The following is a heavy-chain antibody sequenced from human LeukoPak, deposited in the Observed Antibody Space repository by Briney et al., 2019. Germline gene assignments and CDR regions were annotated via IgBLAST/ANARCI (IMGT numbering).Heavy chain of an antibody. J-gene: IGHJ4*02. Sequence: RGSLRLSCAASGFTFSSYGMHWVRQAPGKGLEWVAFIRYDGSNKYYADSVKGRFTISRDNSKSTLYLQMNSLRAEDTAVYYCAKDDFWSGPSFDYWGQGTLVTVSS. CDR3: AKDDFWSGPSFDY. CDR2: IRYDGSNK. D-gene: IGHD3-3*01. CDR1: GFTFSSYG. V-gene: IGHV3-30*02.